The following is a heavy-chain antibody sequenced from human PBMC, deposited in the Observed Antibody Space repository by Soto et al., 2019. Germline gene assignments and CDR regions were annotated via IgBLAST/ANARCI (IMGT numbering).Heavy chain of an antibody. V-gene: IGHV4-30-2*01. D-gene: IGHD3-10*01. CDR2: IYHSGST. J-gene: IGHJ5*02. Sequence: QLQLQESGSGLVKPSQTLSLTCAVSGGSISSGGYSWSWIRQPPGKGLEWIGYIYHSGSTYYNPSLKRRATISVDRSKNQFSLKLSSVTAADTAVYYCARASGGFWFDPWGQGTLVTVSS. CDR1: GGSISSGGYS. CDR3: ARASGGFWFDP.